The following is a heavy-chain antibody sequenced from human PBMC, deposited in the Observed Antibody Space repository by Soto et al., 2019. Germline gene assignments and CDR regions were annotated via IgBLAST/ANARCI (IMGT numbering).Heavy chain of an antibody. J-gene: IGHJ6*02. D-gene: IGHD5-12*01. CDR1: GFTFSSYA. CDR3: AKTDPDIVATIWDRAYGMDV. V-gene: IGHV3-23*01. Sequence: GGSLRLSCAASGFTFSSYAMSWVRQAPGKGLEWVSAISGSGGSTYYADSVKGRFTISRDNSKNTLYLQMNSLRAEDTAVYYCAKTDPDIVATIWDRAYGMDVWGQGTTVTVSS. CDR2: ISGSGGST.